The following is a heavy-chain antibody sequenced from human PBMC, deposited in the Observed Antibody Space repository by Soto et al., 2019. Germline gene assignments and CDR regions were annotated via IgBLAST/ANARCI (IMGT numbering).Heavy chain of an antibody. J-gene: IGHJ3*02. CDR2: IRSKANSYAT. V-gene: IGHV3-73*01. Sequence: EVQLVESGGGLVKPGGSLKLSCAASGFTFSGSAMHWVRQASGKGLEWVGRIRSKANSYATAYAASVKGRFTISRDDSKNTAYLQMNSLKTEDTAVYYCTRPQASKFYGEGPLDAFDIWGQGTMVTVSS. CDR1: GFTFSGSA. D-gene: IGHD4-17*01. CDR3: TRPQASKFYGEGPLDAFDI.